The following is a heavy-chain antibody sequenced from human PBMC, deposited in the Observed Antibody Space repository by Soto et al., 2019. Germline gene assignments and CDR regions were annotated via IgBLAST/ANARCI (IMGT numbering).Heavy chain of an antibody. V-gene: IGHV3-21*01. CDR1: GFTFSSYS. D-gene: IGHD5-12*01. CDR2: ISSSSSYI. Sequence: EVQLVESGGGLVKPGGSLRLSCAASGFTFSSYSMNWVRQAPGKGLEWVSSISSSSSYIYYEDSVKGRFTISRDNAKNSLYLQMNSLRAEDTAVYYCARDFEMATIFRYWGQGTLVTVSS. CDR3: ARDFEMATIFRY. J-gene: IGHJ4*02.